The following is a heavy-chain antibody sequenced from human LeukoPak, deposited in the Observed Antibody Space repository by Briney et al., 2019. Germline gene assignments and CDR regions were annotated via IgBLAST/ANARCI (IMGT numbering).Heavy chain of an antibody. CDR2: IIPILGIA. D-gene: IGHD4-17*01. V-gene: IGHV1-69*04. CDR3: ARALRTTVTTSPFDY. J-gene: IGHJ4*02. Sequence: SVKVSCKASGGTFSSYAISWVRQAPGQGLGWMGRIIPILGIANYAQKFQGRVTITADKSTSTAYMELSSLRSEDTAVYYCARALRTTVTTSPFDYWGQGTLVTVSS. CDR1: GGTFSSYA.